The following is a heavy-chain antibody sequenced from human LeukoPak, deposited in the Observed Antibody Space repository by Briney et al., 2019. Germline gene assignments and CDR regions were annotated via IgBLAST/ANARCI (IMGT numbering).Heavy chain of an antibody. D-gene: IGHD4-17*01. J-gene: IGHJ4*02. Sequence: SETLSLTCTVSGGSISSSSYYWGWIRQPPGKGLEWIGSIYYSGSIYYNPSLKSRVTISVDTSKYQFSLKLSSVTAADTAVYYCARDHTGYGDYDYWGQGTLVTVSS. CDR3: ARDHTGYGDYDY. CDR1: GGSISSSSYY. CDR2: IYYSGSI. V-gene: IGHV4-39*07.